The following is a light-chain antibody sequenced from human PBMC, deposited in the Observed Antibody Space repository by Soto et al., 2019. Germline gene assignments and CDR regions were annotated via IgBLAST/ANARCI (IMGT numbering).Light chain of an antibody. V-gene: IGKV3-20*01. CDR1: QSLSSGY. Sequence: EIVLTQFPGTLSLSPGERATLSCRASQSLSSGYLAWYQQKPGQAPRILIYAASSRAAGIPDRFSGSGSGTDFSLTINRLEHEDSEVYSCQQYDTSPRTFGQGTKVDIK. J-gene: IGKJ1*01. CDR3: QQYDTSPRT. CDR2: AAS.